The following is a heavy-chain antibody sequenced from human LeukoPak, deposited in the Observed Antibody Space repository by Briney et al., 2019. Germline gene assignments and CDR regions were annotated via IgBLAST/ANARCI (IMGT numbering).Heavy chain of an antibody. CDR3: ARVLWELPLFGAFDI. CDR2: ISYDGSNK. J-gene: IGHJ3*02. CDR1: GFTFSSYA. Sequence: GGSLRLSCAASGFTFSSYAMHWVRQAPGKGLEWVAVISYDGSNKYYADSVKGRFTISRDNSKNTLYLQMNSLRAEDTAVYYCARVLWELPLFGAFDIWGQGTMVTVSS. D-gene: IGHD1-26*01. V-gene: IGHV3-30-3*01.